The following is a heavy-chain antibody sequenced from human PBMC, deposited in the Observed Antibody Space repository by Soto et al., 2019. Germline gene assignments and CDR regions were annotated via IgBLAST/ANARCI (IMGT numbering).Heavy chain of an antibody. CDR1: GDSMTSSDW. J-gene: IGHJ1*01. CDR3: VCNGYYSLEH. D-gene: IGHD3-22*01. V-gene: IGHV4-4*02. Sequence: QVQLQESGPGLVKPSGTLSLTCAVSGDSMTSSDWWSWVRQAPGKGLEWIGEIHYSGDINYDPSLRSRVTISVDRSKNQFSLNLSSVTAADTAVYFCVCNGYYSLEHWGQGTLVIVSP. CDR2: IHYSGDI.